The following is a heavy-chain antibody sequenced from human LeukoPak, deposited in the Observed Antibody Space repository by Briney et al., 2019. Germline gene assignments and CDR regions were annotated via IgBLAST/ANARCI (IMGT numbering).Heavy chain of an antibody. CDR3: AREIQHCSGGSYYSLDDAFDI. CDR2: INGINTYK. V-gene: IGHV3-21*01. CDR1: GFSLSCHY. Sequence: GGSLRLSCVASGFSLSCHYINWVRQAPGQGLEWVSSINGINTYKHYADSIKGRFTISRDNAKNSVYLHMNSLTAEDTALYYCAREIQHCSGGSYYSLDDAFDIWGQGTMVTVSS. D-gene: IGHD2-15*01. J-gene: IGHJ3*02.